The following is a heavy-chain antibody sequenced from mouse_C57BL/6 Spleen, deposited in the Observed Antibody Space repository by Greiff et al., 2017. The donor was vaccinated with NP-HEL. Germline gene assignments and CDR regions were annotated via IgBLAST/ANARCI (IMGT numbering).Heavy chain of an antibody. CDR3: ARRGAYGSSPLYAMDY. CDR1: GYSFTGYY. V-gene: IGHV1-42*01. CDR2: INPSTGGT. J-gene: IGHJ4*01. D-gene: IGHD1-1*01. Sequence: VQLQQSGPELVKPGASVKISCKASGYSFTGYYMNWVKQSPEKSLEWIGEINPSTGGTTYNQKFKAKATLTVDKSSSTAYMQLKSLTSEDSAVYYCARRGAYGSSPLYAMDYWGQGTSVTVSS.